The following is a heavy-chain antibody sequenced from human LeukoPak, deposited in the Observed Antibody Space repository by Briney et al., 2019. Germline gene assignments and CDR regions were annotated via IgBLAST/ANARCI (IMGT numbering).Heavy chain of an antibody. D-gene: IGHD3-10*01. CDR1: GFTFNNYA. V-gene: IGHV3-30*03. CDR2: ISSDESNK. J-gene: IGHJ4*02. CDR3: ATDYSYGSGSYYNRFDN. Sequence: PGRSLRLSCAASGFTFNNYAMHWVRQAPGEGLEWVALISSDESNKYYADSVKGRSTISRDNSMNTLYLQMNSLRADDTAVYYCATDYSYGSGSYYNRFDNWGQGTLVTVSS.